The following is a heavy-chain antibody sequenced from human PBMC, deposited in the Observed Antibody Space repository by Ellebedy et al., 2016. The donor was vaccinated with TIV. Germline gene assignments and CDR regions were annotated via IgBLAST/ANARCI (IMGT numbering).Heavy chain of an antibody. CDR2: IYSDGST. Sequence: GESLKISXAASGVNVSSNYMSWVRQAPGKGLEWVSIIYSDGSTYYADSVKGRFALSRDISKNTLFLQMNSLRAEDTAVYYCARAKRGSYYSAFDIWGQGTMVTVSP. D-gene: IGHD1-26*01. CDR1: GVNVSSNY. V-gene: IGHV3-53*01. CDR3: ARAKRGSYYSAFDI. J-gene: IGHJ3*02.